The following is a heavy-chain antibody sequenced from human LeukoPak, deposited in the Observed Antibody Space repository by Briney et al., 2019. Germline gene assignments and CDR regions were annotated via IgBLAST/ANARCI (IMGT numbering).Heavy chain of an antibody. V-gene: IGHV4-59*01. CDR2: IYYSGST. Sequence: SETLSLTCTVSGGSISSYYWSWIRQPPGKGLEWIGYIYYSGSTNYNPSLKSRVTISVDTSKNQFSLKLSSVTAADTAVYYCARGGGYCSSTSCIYNWFDPWGQGTLVTVSS. J-gene: IGHJ5*02. D-gene: IGHD2-2*01. CDR1: GGSISSYY. CDR3: ARGGGYCSSTSCIYNWFDP.